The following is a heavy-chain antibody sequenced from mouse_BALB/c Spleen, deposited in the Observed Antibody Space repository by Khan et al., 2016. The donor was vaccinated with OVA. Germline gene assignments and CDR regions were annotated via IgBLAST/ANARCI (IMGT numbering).Heavy chain of an antibody. J-gene: IGHJ4*01. CDR1: GCSITSNYA. CDR2: ISYSGST. D-gene: IGHD1-1*01. V-gene: IGHV3-2*02. CDR3: AKKNDYGYAVDY. Sequence: EVQLQESGPGLVKPSQSLSLTCTVTGCSITSNYAWNWIRQFPGNKLEWMGYISYSGSTSYNPSLKSRISITRDTSKNQFFLQLNSVTTEDTATDYWAKKNDYGYAVDYWGQGTSVTVSS.